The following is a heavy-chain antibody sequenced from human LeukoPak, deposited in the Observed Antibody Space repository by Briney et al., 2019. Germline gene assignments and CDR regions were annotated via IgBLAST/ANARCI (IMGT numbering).Heavy chain of an antibody. CDR2: INPSGGST. J-gene: IGHJ4*02. D-gene: IGHD2-21*02. Sequence: GASEKVSCKASGYTFTSYYMHWVRQAPRQGLAWVGIINPSGGSTTQAPKFHGRVAMTRQTTTRTISMELSSLRSEHTAVYYCARVVVTAMWGGLGYWGQGNLVTVSS. CDR1: GYTFTSYY. V-gene: IGHV1-46*01. CDR3: ARVVVTAMWGGLGY.